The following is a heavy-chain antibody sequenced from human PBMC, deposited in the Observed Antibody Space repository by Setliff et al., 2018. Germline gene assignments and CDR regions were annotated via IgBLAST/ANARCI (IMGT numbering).Heavy chain of an antibody. J-gene: IGHJ5*02. Sequence: GGSLRLSCAASGFTFSKYAVTWVRQAPGKGLQWVASIGASGHNTYYADSVKGRFTISRDNSRNSLYLQMNSLRVEDTASYYCARDPNGDYVGASDPWGQGILVTVSS. CDR2: IGASGHNT. CDR3: ARDPNGDYVGASDP. V-gene: IGHV3-23*01. CDR1: GFTFSKYA. D-gene: IGHD4-17*01.